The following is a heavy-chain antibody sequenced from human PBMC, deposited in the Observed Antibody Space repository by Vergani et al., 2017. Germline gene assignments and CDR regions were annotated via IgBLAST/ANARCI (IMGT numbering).Heavy chain of an antibody. J-gene: IGHJ6*02. CDR1: GGTFSSYT. D-gene: IGHD1-26*01. V-gene: IGHV1-69*02. CDR2: IIPILGIA. CDR3: ARWAYSGSSTMASLYGMDV. Sequence: QVQLVQSGAEVKKPGSSVKVSCKASGGTFSSYTISWVRQAPGQGLEWMGRIIPILGIANYAQKFQCRVTITADKSTSTAYMELSSLRSEDTAVYYCARWAYSGSSTMASLYGMDVWGQGTTVTVSS.